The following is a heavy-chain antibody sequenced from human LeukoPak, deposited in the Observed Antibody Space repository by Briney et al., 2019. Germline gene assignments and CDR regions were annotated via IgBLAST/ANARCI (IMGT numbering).Heavy chain of an antibody. CDR1: GGSFSGYY. CDR2: INHCGST. J-gene: IGHJ3*02. CDR3: ARGVLRYYDFWSGYPDAFDI. Sequence: SETLSLTCAVYGGSFSGYYWSWIRQPPGKGLEWIGEINHCGSTNYNPSLKSRVTISVGTSKNQFSLKLSSVTAADTAVYYCARGVLRYYDFWSGYPDAFDIWGQGTMVTVSS. V-gene: IGHV4-34*01. D-gene: IGHD3-3*01.